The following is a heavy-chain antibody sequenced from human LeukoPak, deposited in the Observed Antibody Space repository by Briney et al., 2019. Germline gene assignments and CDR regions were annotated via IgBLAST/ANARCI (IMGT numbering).Heavy chain of an antibody. V-gene: IGHV4-39*01. J-gene: IGHJ4*02. D-gene: IGHD3-22*01. CDR1: GGSIRTSDYY. CDR3: ARDTRYYYDSSGYPVIDY. Sequence: SETLSLTCTVSGGSIRTSDYYWAWIRQPPGRGLEWIGTIHYSGSTFYKPPLKSRLTVSADTSRNQFYMKLSSVTAADTAVYYCARDTRYYYDSSGYPVIDYWGQGTLVTVSS. CDR2: IHYSGST.